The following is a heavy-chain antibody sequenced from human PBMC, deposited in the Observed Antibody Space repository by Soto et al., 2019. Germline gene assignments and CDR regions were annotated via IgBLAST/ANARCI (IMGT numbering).Heavy chain of an antibody. CDR2: IRSKANSYAT. V-gene: IGHV3-73*01. CDR3: TRQLGIAVAGPSV. Sequence: GGSLRLSCAASGFTFSGSAMHWVRQASGKGLEWVGRIRSKANSYATAYAASVKGRFTISRDDSKNTAYLQMNSLKTEDTAVYYCTRQLGIAVAGPSVWGQGTMVTVSS. J-gene: IGHJ3*01. CDR1: GFTFSGSA. D-gene: IGHD6-19*01.